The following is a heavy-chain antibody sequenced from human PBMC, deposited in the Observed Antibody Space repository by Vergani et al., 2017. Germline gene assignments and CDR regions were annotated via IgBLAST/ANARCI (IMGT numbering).Heavy chain of an antibody. V-gene: IGHV1-8*01. J-gene: IGHJ4*02. Sequence: QVQLVQSGAEVKKPGASVKVSCKASGYTFTSYDINWVRQATGQGLEWMGWMNPNSGNTGYAQKFQGRVTMTRNTSICTAYMDRSSLRSEGTAVYYCGRIRSSSTSWTFFDYWGQGWLVTLS. CDR1: GYTFTSYD. D-gene: IGHD2-2*01. CDR2: MNPNSGNT. CDR3: GRIRSSSTSWTFFDY.